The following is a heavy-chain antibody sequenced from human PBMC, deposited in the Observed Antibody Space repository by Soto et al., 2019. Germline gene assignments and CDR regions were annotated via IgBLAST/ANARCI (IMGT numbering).Heavy chain of an antibody. Sequence: QVQLVQSGAQVRRPGTSVRISCTTSGYNFNTYGIIWVRQAPGQGLEWMGWISGYNGYTKYAQSLEDRVTLSTGPSTRTAFLELRNLRSGDTALYFCARDRDYSHTDADVDYWGQGTQVTVSS. CDR2: ISGYNGYT. CDR3: ARDRDYSHTDADVDY. D-gene: IGHD3-22*01. V-gene: IGHV1-18*01. J-gene: IGHJ4*02. CDR1: GYNFNTYG.